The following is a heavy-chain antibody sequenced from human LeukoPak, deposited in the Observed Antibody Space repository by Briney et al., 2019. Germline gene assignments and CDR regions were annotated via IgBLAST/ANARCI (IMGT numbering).Heavy chain of an antibody. CDR3: ARVGYGSGSYLADY. CDR2: INPNSGGT. Sequence: ASVKVSCKASGGTFNNYAINWVRQAPGQGLEWMGWINPNSGGTNYAQKFQGRVTMTRDTSISTAYMELSRLRSDDTAVYYCARVGYGSGSYLADYWGQGTLVTVSS. D-gene: IGHD3-10*01. V-gene: IGHV1-2*02. CDR1: GGTFNNYA. J-gene: IGHJ4*02.